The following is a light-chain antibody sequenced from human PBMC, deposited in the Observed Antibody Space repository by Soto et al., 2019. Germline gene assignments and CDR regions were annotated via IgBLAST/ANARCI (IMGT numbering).Light chain of an antibody. CDR3: CSYAGTSTYV. CDR2: EGS. CDR1: SSDVGSYNV. Sequence: QSALTQPASVSGSPGQSITISCTGTSSDVGSYNVVSWYQQHSGKAPKLMIYEGSQRPSGVSTRFSGSKSGNTASLTISGLQAEDEADYYCCSYAGTSTYVFGTGTKLTVL. V-gene: IGLV2-23*01. J-gene: IGLJ1*01.